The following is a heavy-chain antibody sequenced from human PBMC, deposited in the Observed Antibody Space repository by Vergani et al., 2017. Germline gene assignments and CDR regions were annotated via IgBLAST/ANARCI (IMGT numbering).Heavy chain of an antibody. CDR3: ARSKRYCSSTSCLPFDY. J-gene: IGHJ4*02. CDR1: GGSISSSSYY. D-gene: IGHD2-2*01. CDR2: IYYSGST. V-gene: IGHV4-39*01. Sequence: QLQLQESGPGLVKPSETLSLTCTVSGGSISSSSYYWGWIRQPPGKGLEWIGSIYYSGSTYYNPSLKSRVTISVDTSKNQFSLKLSSVTAADTAVYYCARSKRYCSSTSCLPFDYWGQGTLVTVSS.